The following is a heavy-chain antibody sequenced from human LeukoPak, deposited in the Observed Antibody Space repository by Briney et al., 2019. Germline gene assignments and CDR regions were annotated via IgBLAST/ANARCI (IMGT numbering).Heavy chain of an antibody. Sequence: PGGSLRLSCAASGFTFSSYAMSWVRQAPGKGLEWVSAISGSGGSTYYADSVKGRFTISRDNSKNTLYLQMNSLRAEDTAVYYCAKDPWVGRIVGATSRLYYWGQGTLVTVSS. CDR1: GFTFSSYA. D-gene: IGHD1-26*01. V-gene: IGHV3-23*01. J-gene: IGHJ4*02. CDR3: AKDPWVGRIVGATSRLYY. CDR2: ISGSGGST.